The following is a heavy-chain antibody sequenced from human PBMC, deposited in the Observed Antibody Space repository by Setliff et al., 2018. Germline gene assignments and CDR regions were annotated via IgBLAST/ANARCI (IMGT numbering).Heavy chain of an antibody. V-gene: IGHV1-46*01. CDR3: AGTDAYCAGDCSIS. CDR1: GYIFTNYY. D-gene: IGHD2-21*02. J-gene: IGHJ5*02. Sequence: ASVKVSCKTSGYIFTNYYVHWVRQAPGQGLEWMGVMTPGRGSRNYAQRFQGRLTLTTDISTSTAYMELGSLTTDDTAVYYCAGTDAYCAGDCSISWGQGTLVTVSS. CDR2: MTPGRGSR.